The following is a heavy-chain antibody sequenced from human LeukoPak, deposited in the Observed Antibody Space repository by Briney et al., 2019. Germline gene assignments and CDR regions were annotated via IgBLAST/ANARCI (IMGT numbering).Heavy chain of an antibody. V-gene: IGHV4-28*01. Sequence: SDTLSLTCAVSGYSISSNNWWAWIRQPPGKGLEWIGYIYYSGSTYYTPYNPSLTSRVTMSVDTSKNQFSLKLDSVTEIDTAMYYCARNQAVAANRGAFDIWGQGTMVTVSS. CDR3: ARNQAVAANRGAFDI. CDR2: IYYSGST. CDR1: GYSISSNNW. J-gene: IGHJ3*02. D-gene: IGHD6-19*01.